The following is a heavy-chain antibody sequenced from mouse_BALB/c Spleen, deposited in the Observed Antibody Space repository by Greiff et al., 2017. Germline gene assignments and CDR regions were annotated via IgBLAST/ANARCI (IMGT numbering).Heavy chain of an antibody. J-gene: IGHJ2*01. D-gene: IGHD1-1*01. CDR2: ISYSGST. Sequence: VQLQESGPSLVKPSQTLSLTCSVTGDSITSGYWNWIRKFPGNKLEYMGYISYSGSTYYNPSLKSRISITRDTSKNQYYLQLNSVTTEDTATYYCARGGIYYGSSSYYFDYWGQGTTLTVSS. V-gene: IGHV3-8*02. CDR3: ARGGIYYGSSSYYFDY. CDR1: GDSITSGY.